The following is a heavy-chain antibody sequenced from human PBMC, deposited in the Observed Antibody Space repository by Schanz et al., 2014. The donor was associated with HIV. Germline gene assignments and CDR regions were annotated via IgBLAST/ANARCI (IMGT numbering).Heavy chain of an antibody. CDR3: ARGRNGMGV. CDR2: ISWNSGSI. Sequence: EVQLLESGGGLVQPGGSLRLSCVTSGFTFRDYAMSWVRQAPGKGLEWVSGISWNSGSINYADSVKGRFTISRDNSKNTLYLEMISLRDEDTAVYYCARGRNGMGVWGPGTTVTVSS. J-gene: IGHJ6*02. V-gene: IGHV3-23*01. CDR1: GFTFRDYA.